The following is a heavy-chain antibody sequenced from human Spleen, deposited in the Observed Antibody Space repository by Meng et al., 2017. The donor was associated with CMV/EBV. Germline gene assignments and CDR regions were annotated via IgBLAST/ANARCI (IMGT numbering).Heavy chain of an antibody. CDR2: IRTKANSYAT. Sequence: GGSLRLSCAASGFNFNNFAMHWVRQASGKGLEWVGRIRTKANSYATAYAASVKGRFTISRDDSKNTAYLVMNSLQTEDTAVYYCTSSTGARYCSRTSCYSDYFYYGMDVWGQGTTVTVSS. CDR1: GFNFNNFA. V-gene: IGHV3-73*01. D-gene: IGHD2-2*01. CDR3: TSSTGARYCSRTSCYSDYFYYGMDV. J-gene: IGHJ6*02.